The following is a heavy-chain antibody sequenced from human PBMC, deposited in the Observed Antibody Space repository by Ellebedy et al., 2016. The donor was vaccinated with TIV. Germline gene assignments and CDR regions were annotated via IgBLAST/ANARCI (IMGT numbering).Heavy chain of an antibody. D-gene: IGHD5-24*01. J-gene: IGHJ3*02. CDR1: GFTFSSYW. V-gene: IGHV3-7*01. CDR2: IKQDGSEK. Sequence: GGSLRLSXAASGFTFSSYWMSWVRQAPGKGLEWVANIKQDGSEKYYVDSVKGRFTISRDNAKNSLYLQMNSLRAEDTAVYYCARVHATDAFDIWGQGTMVTVSS. CDR3: ARVHATDAFDI.